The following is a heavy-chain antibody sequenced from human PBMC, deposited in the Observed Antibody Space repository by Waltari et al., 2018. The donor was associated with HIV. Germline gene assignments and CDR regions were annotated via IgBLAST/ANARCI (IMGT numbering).Heavy chain of an antibody. J-gene: IGHJ3*02. V-gene: IGHV4-4*07. CDR2: FYSSGNS. D-gene: IGHD2-2*02. Sequence: QVQLQESGPGLVKPSETLSLTCTVSGGSISSFYWSWVRQPAGKGLEWIGRFYSSGNSNYNPSLKTRVTLSLDTSKNQFSLNLSSVTAADTAVYYCARANSSTSRYSAFDMXXQGTVVTVSS. CDR1: GGSISSFY. CDR3: ARANSSTSRYSAFDM.